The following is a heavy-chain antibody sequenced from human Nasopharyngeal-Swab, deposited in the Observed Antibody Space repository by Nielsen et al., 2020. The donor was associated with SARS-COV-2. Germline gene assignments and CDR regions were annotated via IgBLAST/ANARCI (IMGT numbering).Heavy chain of an antibody. V-gene: IGHV4-39*07. CDR2: IYYSGST. CDR3: ARESSSWYPFDY. J-gene: IGHJ4*02. CDR1: GGSISSSSYY. D-gene: IGHD6-13*01. Sequence: SETLSLTCTVSGGSISSSSYYWGWIRQPPGKGLEWNGSIYYSGSTYYNPSLKSRVTISVDTSKNQFSLKLSSVTAADTAVYYCARESSSWYPFDYWGQGTLVTVSS.